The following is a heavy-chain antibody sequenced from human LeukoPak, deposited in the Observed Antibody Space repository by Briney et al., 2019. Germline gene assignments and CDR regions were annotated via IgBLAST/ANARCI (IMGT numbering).Heavy chain of an antibody. CDR3: VRDVWGDRDGFFEY. D-gene: IGHD2-21*01. J-gene: IGHJ4*02. CDR1: GFSFSSYW. V-gene: IGHV3-74*01. Sequence: GGSLRLSCAASGFSFSSYWMHWVRQAPGKGLLWVSRINIDGRSASYAPSVTGRFTMSRDNAKNTVYLQMNSLGAEDTAVYYCVRDVWGDRDGFFEYWGQGTLVTVSS. CDR2: INIDGRSA.